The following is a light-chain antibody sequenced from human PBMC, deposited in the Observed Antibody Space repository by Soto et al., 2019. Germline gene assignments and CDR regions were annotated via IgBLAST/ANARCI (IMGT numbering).Light chain of an antibody. CDR2: RTS. CDR3: VLLHGGAWV. J-gene: IGLJ3*02. V-gene: IGLV7-43*01. Sequence: QTVVTQEPSLTVSPGGTVTLTCALTTGAVTSDYYPSWFQRRPGQALRTLIYRTSDKHAWTPARFSGALLGGQAALTLSGVQREDEADYYCVLLHGGAWVCGGGTKLTVL. CDR1: TGAVTSDYY.